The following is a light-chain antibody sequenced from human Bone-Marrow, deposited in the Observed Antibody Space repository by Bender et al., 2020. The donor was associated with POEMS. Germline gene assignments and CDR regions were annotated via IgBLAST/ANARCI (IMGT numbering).Light chain of an antibody. CDR1: SSDVGAYNY. V-gene: IGLV2-14*03. Sequence: QSALTQPASVSGSPGQSITISCIGTSSDVGAYNYVSWYQQHPGKAPKLLIYDVSKWPSGVSNRFSGAKSGNTASLTVSGLRAEDEADYYCGSYAGSNIWVFGGGTKLTVL. CDR2: DVS. CDR3: GSYAGSNIWV. J-gene: IGLJ3*02.